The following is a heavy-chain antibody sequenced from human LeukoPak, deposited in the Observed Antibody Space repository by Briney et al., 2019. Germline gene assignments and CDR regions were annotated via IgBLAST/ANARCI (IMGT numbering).Heavy chain of an antibody. CDR1: GFTFSSYS. D-gene: IGHD3-9*01. J-gene: IGHJ6*04. Sequence: GGSLRLSCAASGFTFSSYSMNWVRQAPAKGLEWVSSISSSSSYIYYADSVKGRFTISRDNAKNSLYLQMNSLRAEDTAVYYCARDRDYDILTGYYYYVMDVWGKGTTVTVSS. V-gene: IGHV3-21*01. CDR3: ARDRDYDILTGYYYYVMDV. CDR2: ISSSSSYI.